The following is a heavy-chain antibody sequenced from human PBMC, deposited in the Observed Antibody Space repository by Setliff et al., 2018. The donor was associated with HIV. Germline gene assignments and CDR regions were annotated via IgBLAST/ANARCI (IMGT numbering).Heavy chain of an antibody. V-gene: IGHV5-51*01. J-gene: IGHJ3*01. CDR3: ARVRGDNFWSGSYSLPASDAFDV. CDR2: IYPGDSDT. CDR1: GYSFTNYL. D-gene: IGHD3-3*01. Sequence: PGESLKISCKGSGYSFTNYLIGWVRQMPGKGLEWMGIIYPGDSDTRYSPPFRGQVTISADKSINAAYLQWSSLKASDTAMYFCARVRGDNFWSGSYSLPASDAFDVWGQGTMVTVSS.